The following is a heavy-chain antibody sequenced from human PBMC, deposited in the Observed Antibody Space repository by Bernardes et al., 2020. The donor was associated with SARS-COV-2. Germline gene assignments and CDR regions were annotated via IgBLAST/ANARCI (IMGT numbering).Heavy chain of an antibody. CDR3: ASGRNRYTY. D-gene: IGHD1-20*01. CDR1: GFTFSSYS. V-gene: IGHV3-7*01. CDR2: INDDGSEI. Sequence: GGSLRLSCAVSGFTFSSYSMPWVRQAPGKGLVWVAHINDDGSEIKYADSVKGRFTISRDNAKNSLYLQVNSLRVEDTAVYYCASGRNRYTYWGQGTLVTVSS. J-gene: IGHJ4*02.